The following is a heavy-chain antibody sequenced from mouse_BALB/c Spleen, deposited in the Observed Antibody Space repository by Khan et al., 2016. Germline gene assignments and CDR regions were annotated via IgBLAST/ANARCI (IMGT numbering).Heavy chain of an antibody. Sequence: QVQLKESGPGLVAPSQSLSITCTVSGFSITGFAVNWVRQPPGKGLEWLGVIWGDGSTDYDSAIKSRLSISKDNSKSQVCLKMNSMQTDDTARYYCASYYDYDGGFAYWGQGTLVTVSA. CDR1: GFSITGFA. V-gene: IGHV2-6-7*01. CDR3: ASYYDYDGGFAY. D-gene: IGHD2-4*01. CDR2: IWGDGST. J-gene: IGHJ3*01.